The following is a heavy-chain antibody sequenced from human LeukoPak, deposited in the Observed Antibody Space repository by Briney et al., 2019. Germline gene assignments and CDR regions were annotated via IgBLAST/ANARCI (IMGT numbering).Heavy chain of an antibody. V-gene: IGHV1-8*03. Sequence: ASVKVSCKASGGTFSSYAISWVRQATGQGLEWMGWMNPNSGNTGYAQKFQGRVTITRNTSISTAYMELSSLRSEDTAVYYCARGVYDSSGYYYDYWGQGTLVTVSS. J-gene: IGHJ4*02. CDR2: MNPNSGNT. CDR3: ARGVYDSSGYYYDY. D-gene: IGHD3-22*01. CDR1: GGTFSSYA.